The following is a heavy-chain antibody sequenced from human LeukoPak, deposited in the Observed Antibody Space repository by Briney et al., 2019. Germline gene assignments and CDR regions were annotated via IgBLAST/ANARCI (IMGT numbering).Heavy chain of an antibody. CDR3: ARNKWELDAFDI. CDR2: ISYDGSNK. CDR1: GFTFSSYG. Sequence: GGSLRLSCAASGFTFSSYGMHWVRQAPGKGLEWVAVISYDGSNKYYADSVKGRFTISRDNSKNTLYLQMNSLRAEDTAVYYCARNKWELDAFDIWGQGTMVTVSS. J-gene: IGHJ3*02. D-gene: IGHD1-26*01. V-gene: IGHV3-30*19.